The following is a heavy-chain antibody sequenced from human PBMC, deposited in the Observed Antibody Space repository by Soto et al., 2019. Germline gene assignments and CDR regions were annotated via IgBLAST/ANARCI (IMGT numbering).Heavy chain of an antibody. D-gene: IGHD2-15*01. Sequence: GASVKVSCKASGYSFIYYPIHWVRQAPGQRLEWMGWINLGNGNTAYSQKFQGRVTITRDTSASTVYMELSSLTFEDTAVYYCGREPLCGGKCYLNYFDPWGQGTLVTVSS. V-gene: IGHV1-3*01. CDR3: GREPLCGGKCYLNYFDP. CDR2: INLGNGNT. J-gene: IGHJ5*02. CDR1: GYSFIYYP.